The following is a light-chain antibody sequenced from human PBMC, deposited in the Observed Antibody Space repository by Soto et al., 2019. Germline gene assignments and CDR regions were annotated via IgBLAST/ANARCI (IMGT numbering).Light chain of an antibody. CDR2: GAS. V-gene: IGKV3-20*01. CDR1: QTVSSSY. CDR3: QQYGSSRRT. Sequence: EFVLTQSPGTLSLSPGERATLSCRASQTVSSSYLAWYQQKPGQAPRLLIYGASSRATGIPDRFSGSGSGTDFTLTISRLEPEDFAVYYCQQYGSSRRTFGQGTKV. J-gene: IGKJ1*01.